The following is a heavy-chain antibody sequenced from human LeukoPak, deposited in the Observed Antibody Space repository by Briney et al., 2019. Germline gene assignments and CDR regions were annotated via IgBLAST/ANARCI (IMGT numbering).Heavy chain of an antibody. V-gene: IGHV3-15*01. D-gene: IGHD3-22*01. Sequence: GGSLRLSCAASGFTFSSYSMSWVRQAPGKGLEWVGRIKSKTDGGTTDYAAPVKGRFTISRDDSKNTLYLQMNSLKTEDTAVYYCTTDLYYDSPWWGQGTLVTVSS. CDR2: IKSKTDGGTT. CDR3: TTDLYYDSPW. CDR1: GFTFSSYS. J-gene: IGHJ4*02.